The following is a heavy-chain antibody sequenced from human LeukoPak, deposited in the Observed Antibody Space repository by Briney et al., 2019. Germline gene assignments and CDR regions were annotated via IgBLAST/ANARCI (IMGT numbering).Heavy chain of an antibody. J-gene: IGHJ4*01. CDR2: IYDSGTT. CDR1: GDSINRYL. CDR3: ARQSDSGGYFEY. Sequence: LETLSLTCTVSGDSINRYLWTWIRQPAGRGLEWIGRIYDSGTTNYKPSLKSRVSMSVETPKNQFSLRLSSVTAADTAVYYCARQSDSGGYFEYWGQGIRVTVSP. V-gene: IGHV4-4*07. D-gene: IGHD2-15*01.